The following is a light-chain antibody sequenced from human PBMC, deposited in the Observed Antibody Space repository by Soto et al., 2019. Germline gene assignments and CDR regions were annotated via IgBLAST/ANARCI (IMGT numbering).Light chain of an antibody. J-gene: IGKJ1*01. Sequence: EIVLTQSPGALSLSPGERATLSCRASQSVSSSYLAWYQQKPGQAPRLLIFGASSRATGIPDRFSGSWSGTDITLTISRLEPEDFAVYYCQQYGGSPRATFGQGTKVDIK. CDR2: GAS. V-gene: IGKV3-20*01. CDR3: QQYGGSPRAT. CDR1: QSVSSSY.